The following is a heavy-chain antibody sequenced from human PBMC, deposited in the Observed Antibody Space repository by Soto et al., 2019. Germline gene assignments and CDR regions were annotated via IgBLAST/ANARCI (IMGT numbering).Heavy chain of an antibody. V-gene: IGHV3-30-3*01. CDR2: ISYDGSNK. CDR1: GFTFSSYA. D-gene: IGHD1-1*01. CDR3: ARVMEGYYYYGMDV. J-gene: IGHJ6*02. Sequence: QVQLVESGGGVVQPGRSLRLSCAASGFTFSSYAMHWVRQAPGKGLEWVAVISYDGSNKYYADSVKGRFTISRDNSKNTLYLQMNSLRAEDTAVYYCARVMEGYYYYGMDVWGQGTTVTVYS.